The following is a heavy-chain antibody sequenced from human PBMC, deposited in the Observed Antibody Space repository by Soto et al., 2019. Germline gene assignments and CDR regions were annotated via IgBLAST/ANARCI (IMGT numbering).Heavy chain of an antibody. CDR2: IWYDGSNK. J-gene: IGHJ6*02. CDR1: GFTFSSYG. V-gene: IGHV3-33*01. D-gene: IGHD3-3*01. CDR3: ARGFWSVRLSAYYYYYYGMDV. Sequence: PGGSLRLSCAASGFTFSSYGMHWVRQAPGKGLEWVAVIWYDGSNKYYADSVKGRFTISRDNSKNTLYLQMNSLRAEDTAVYYCARGFWSVRLSAYYYYYYGMDVWGQGTTVTVSS.